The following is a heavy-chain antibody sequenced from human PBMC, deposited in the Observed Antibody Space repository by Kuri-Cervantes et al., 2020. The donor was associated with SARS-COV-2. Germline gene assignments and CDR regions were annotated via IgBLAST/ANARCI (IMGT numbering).Heavy chain of an antibody. CDR1: GGSISSYY. J-gene: IGHJ3*02. CDR2: IYHSGST. D-gene: IGHD2-15*01. Sequence: SETLSLTCTVSGGSISSYYWSWIRQPPGKGLEWIGSIYHSGSTYYNPSLKSRVTISVDTSKNQFSLKLSSVTAADTAVYYCAREDGSRYHDAFDIWGQGTMVTVSS. V-gene: IGHV4-38-2*02. CDR3: AREDGSRYHDAFDI.